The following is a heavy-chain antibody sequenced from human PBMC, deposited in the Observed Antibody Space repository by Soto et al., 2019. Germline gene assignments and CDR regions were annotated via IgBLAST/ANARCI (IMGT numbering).Heavy chain of an antibody. J-gene: IGHJ4*02. V-gene: IGHV1-46*01. Sequence: ASVKVSCKASGYTSTSYYMHWVRQAPGQGLEWMGIINPSGGSTSYAQKFQGRVTMTRDTSTSTVYMELSSLRSEDTAVYYCARGPRPPIVGATGDVSGGDYWGQGTLVTVSS. D-gene: IGHD1-26*01. CDR2: INPSGGST. CDR3: ARGPRPPIVGATGDVSGGDY. CDR1: GYTSTSYY.